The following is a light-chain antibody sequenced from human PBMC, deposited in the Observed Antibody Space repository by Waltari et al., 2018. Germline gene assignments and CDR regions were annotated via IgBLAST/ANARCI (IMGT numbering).Light chain of an antibody. CDR1: RSDVGGYNY. CDR3: SSYTSSSTDWV. V-gene: IGLV2-14*03. Sequence: QSALTQPASVSGSPGQSITISCTGTRSDVGGYNYVPWYQQHPGKAPKLMIYDVSNRPSGVSNRFSGSKSGNTASLTISGLQAEDEADYYCSSYTSSSTDWVFGGGTKLTVL. J-gene: IGLJ3*02. CDR2: DVS.